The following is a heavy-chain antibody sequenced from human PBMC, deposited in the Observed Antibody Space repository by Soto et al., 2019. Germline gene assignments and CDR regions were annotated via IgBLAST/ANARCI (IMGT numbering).Heavy chain of an antibody. CDR3: AKGGRNSGWLSFYFDY. D-gene: IGHD6-19*01. J-gene: IGHJ4*02. Sequence: EVQLVESGGGLVQPGRSLRLSCAASGFTFDVYAMHWVRQAPGKGLEWVSGISWNSGSIGYADSVKGRFTISRDNAKNSLYLQMNSLRAEDTALYYCAKGGRNSGWLSFYFDYWGQGTLVTVSS. CDR1: GFTFDVYA. CDR2: ISWNSGSI. V-gene: IGHV3-9*01.